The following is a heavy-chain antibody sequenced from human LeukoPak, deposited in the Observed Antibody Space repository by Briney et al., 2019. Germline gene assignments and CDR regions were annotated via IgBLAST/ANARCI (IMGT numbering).Heavy chain of an antibody. D-gene: IGHD3-3*01. CDR1: GYTFTSYG. CDR2: ISAYNGNT. CDR3: ARSMGVNAPYDFWSGYYQDY. V-gene: IGHV1-18*01. J-gene: IGHJ4*02. Sequence: ASVKVSCKASGYTFTSYGISWVRQAPGQGLEWMGWISAYNGNTNYAQKLQGRVTMTTDTSTSTAYMELRSLRSDDTAVYYCARSMGVNAPYDFWSGYYQDYWGQGTLVTVSS.